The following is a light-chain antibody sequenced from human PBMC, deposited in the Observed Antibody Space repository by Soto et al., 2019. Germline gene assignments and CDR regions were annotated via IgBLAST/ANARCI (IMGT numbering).Light chain of an antibody. CDR1: QSINNY. Sequence: DIQMTQSPSSLSASVGDRVTITCRASQSINNYLNWYQQKSGTAPKLLIYAASSLQTGVPSRFSGSGSGTDFTLTISSLQPEDFATYYCQQSYSMLTFGGGTKVEIK. J-gene: IGKJ4*01. CDR3: QQSYSMLT. V-gene: IGKV1-39*01. CDR2: AAS.